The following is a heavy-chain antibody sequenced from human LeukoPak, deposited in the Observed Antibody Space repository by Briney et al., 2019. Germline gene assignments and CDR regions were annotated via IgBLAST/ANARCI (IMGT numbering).Heavy chain of an antibody. D-gene: IGHD1-7*01. CDR3: ARGGTRRYWFDP. J-gene: IGHJ5*02. Sequence: ASAKVSCKASGYTFTSYDINWVRQATGQGLEWMGWMNPNSGNTGYAQKFQGRVTITRNTSISTAYMELSSLRSEDTAVYYCARGGTRRYWFDPWGQGTLVTVSS. CDR1: GYTFTSYD. V-gene: IGHV1-8*03. CDR2: MNPNSGNT.